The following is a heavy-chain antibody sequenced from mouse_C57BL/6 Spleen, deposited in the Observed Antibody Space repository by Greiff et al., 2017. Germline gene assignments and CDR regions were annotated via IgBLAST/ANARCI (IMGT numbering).Heavy chain of an antibody. D-gene: IGHD2-3*01. CDR2: IYPSDSET. J-gene: IGHJ3*01. CDR1: GYTFTSYW. V-gene: IGHV1-61*01. CDR3: ARDDGTPWFAY. Sequence: VKLKQPGAELVRPGSSVKLSCKASGYTFTSYWMDWVKQRPGQGLEWIGNIYPSDSETHYNQKFKDKATLTVDKSSSTAYMQLSSLTSEDSAVYYCARDDGTPWFAYWGKGTLVTVSA.